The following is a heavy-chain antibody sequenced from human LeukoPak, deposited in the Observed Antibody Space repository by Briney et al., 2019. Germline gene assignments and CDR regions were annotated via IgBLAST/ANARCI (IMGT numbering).Heavy chain of an antibody. CDR1: GYTFTGYY. CDR3: ARDRPASSWYIPNWFDP. V-gene: IGHV1-2*02. D-gene: IGHD6-13*01. Sequence: ASVKVSCKASGYTFTGYYMHWVRQAPGQGLEWIGWLNPNSGGTNYAQKFQGRVTMTRDTSISTAYMELSRLRSDDTAVYYCARDRPASSWYIPNWFDPWGQGTLVTVSS. CDR2: LNPNSGGT. J-gene: IGHJ5*02.